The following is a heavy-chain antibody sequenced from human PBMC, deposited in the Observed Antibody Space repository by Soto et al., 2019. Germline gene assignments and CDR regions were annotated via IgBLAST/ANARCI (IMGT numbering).Heavy chain of an antibody. CDR3: AKGGRQWLVTSDFNY. D-gene: IGHD6-19*01. CDR1: GFTFSDYA. CDR2: VSHDGRNT. J-gene: IGHJ4*02. Sequence: VQLVESGGGVVQPGRSLRLSCAASGFTFSDYAMHWVRQAPGKGLEWVAVVSHDGRNTHYADSVKGRFTISRDSSKNTVFLEMPSLRAEDTAVYYGAKGGRQWLVTSDFNYWGQGALVTVSS. V-gene: IGHV3-30*18.